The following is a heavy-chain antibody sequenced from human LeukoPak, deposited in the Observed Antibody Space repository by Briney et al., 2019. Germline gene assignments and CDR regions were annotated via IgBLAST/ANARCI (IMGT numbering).Heavy chain of an antibody. J-gene: IGHJ4*02. D-gene: IGHD3-22*01. CDR2: IRQDGSEK. Sequence: AGGSLRLSCAASGFTFSSYWMSWVRQAPGRGLEWVANIRQDGSEKYYVDSVKGRYTISRDNAKNSLYLQMNSLRAEDTAVYYCVRAPYYSGIEHYFDHWGQGILVTVSS. V-gene: IGHV3-7*03. CDR3: VRAPYYSGIEHYFDH. CDR1: GFTFSSYW.